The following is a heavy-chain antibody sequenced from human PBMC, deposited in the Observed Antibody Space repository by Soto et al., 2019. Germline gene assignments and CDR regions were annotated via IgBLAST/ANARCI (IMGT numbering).Heavy chain of an antibody. J-gene: IGHJ6*02. Sequence: SQTLSLTCAISGDSVSSNSAAWNWIRQSPSRGLEWLGRTYYRSKWYNDYAVSVKSRITINPDTSKNQFSLQLNSVTPEDTAVYYCARDPLGYCSGGSCYSYYYYGMDVWGQGTTVTVSS. CDR1: GDSVSSNSAA. D-gene: IGHD2-15*01. V-gene: IGHV6-1*01. CDR3: ARDPLGYCSGGSCYSYYYYGMDV. CDR2: TYYRSKWYN.